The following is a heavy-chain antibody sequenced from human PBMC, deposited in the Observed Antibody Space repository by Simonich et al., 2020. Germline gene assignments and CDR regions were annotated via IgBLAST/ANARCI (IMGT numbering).Heavy chain of an antibody. D-gene: IGHD6-13*01. CDR3: ARGLRVAAAGTAFQH. Sequence: QVQLQQWGAGLLKPSETLSLTCAVYGGSFSGYYWSWVRQPPGKGLEWIWEINHSGSTNNNPSLKRRVTISVDTSKNQFSLKLSSVTAADTAVYYCARGLRVAAAGTAFQHWGQGTLVTVSS. CDR1: GGSFSGYY. V-gene: IGHV4-34*01. CDR2: INHSGST. J-gene: IGHJ1*01.